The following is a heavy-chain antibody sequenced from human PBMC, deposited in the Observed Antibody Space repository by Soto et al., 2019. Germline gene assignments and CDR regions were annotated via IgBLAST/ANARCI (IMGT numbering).Heavy chain of an antibody. Sequence: VQLVESGGGVVQPGRSLRLSCAASGFTFSDYAMHWVRQAPGKGLEWVAVVSHDGRNTHYADSVKGRFNIARDSSKNTVSLEMTSLRAEDTAVYYCAKGGRQWLVTSDFNYWGQGALVTVS. CDR2: VSHDGRNT. D-gene: IGHD6-19*01. CDR3: AKGGRQWLVTSDFNY. V-gene: IGHV3-30*18. J-gene: IGHJ4*02. CDR1: GFTFSDYA.